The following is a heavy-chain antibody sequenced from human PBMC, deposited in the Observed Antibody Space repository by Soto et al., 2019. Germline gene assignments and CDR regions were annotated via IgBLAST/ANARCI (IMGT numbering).Heavy chain of an antibody. V-gene: IGHV3-23*04. D-gene: IGHD6-6*01. CDR3: ARKFSSASFYLDY. CDR2: IGFSGDST. CDR1: GFPFSSYS. Sequence: EVQLVESGGGLVQPGGSLRLSCAGSGFPFSSYSMSWVRHAPDKGPEWVSAIGFSGDSTNYADSVKGRFTISRDNSKYTLYLQMNSLRAEDTAVYYCARKFSSASFYLDYWGQGTPVTVSS. J-gene: IGHJ4*02.